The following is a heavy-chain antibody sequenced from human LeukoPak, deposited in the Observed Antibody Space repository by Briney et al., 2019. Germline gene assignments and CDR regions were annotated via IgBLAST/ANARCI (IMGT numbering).Heavy chain of an antibody. CDR2: ISYGGTNK. Sequence: GGSLRLSCAVSGFTFSNYAMHWVRQAPGKGLEWVAVISYGGTNKYYADSVKGRFTISRDNSKNTLYLQMNSLRAEDTAVYYCAGSRISGYWGQGTLVTVSS. V-gene: IGHV3-30*14. CDR1: GFTFSNYA. D-gene: IGHD1-26*01. CDR3: AGSRISGY. J-gene: IGHJ4*02.